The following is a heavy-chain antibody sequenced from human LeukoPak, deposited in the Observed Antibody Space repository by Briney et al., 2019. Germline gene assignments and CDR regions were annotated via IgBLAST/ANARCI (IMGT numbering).Heavy chain of an antibody. CDR1: VFTFNNYA. V-gene: IGHV3-23*01. J-gene: IGHJ4*02. CDR3: ARARYCSSTSCFLDY. Sequence: GGSLRLSCAASVFTFNNYAMTWVRQAPGKGLEWVSTISTSGDSTYYADSVKGRFTISRDNSKNTLYLQMNSLTAEDTALHYCARARYCSSTSCFLDYWGQGTLVTVSS. CDR2: ISTSGDST. D-gene: IGHD2-2*01.